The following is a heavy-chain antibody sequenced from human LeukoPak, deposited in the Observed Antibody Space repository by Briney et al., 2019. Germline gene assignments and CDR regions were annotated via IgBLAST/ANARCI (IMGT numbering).Heavy chain of an antibody. J-gene: IGHJ6*03. V-gene: IGHV1-69*06. CDR1: GGTFSSYA. CDR3: ARALVVVAATGYYYYYMDV. Sequence: GSSVKVSCKASGGTFSSYAISWVRQAPGQGLEWMGGIIPIFGTANYAQKFQGRVTITADKSTSTAYMELSSLRSEDTAVYYCARALVVVAATGYYYYYMDVWGKGTTVTVSS. CDR2: IIPIFGTA. D-gene: IGHD2-15*01.